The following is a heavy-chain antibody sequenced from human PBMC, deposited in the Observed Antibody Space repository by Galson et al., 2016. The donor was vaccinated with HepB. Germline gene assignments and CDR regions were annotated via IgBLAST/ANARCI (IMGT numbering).Heavy chain of an antibody. J-gene: IGHJ4*02. CDR1: GFTFSSYA. Sequence: SLRLSCAASGFTFSSYALSWVRQAPGKGLEWVSTITYSGGVTYYADSVKGRFTISRANSKNTLYLQMNRLRAEDPAVYYCASYPGYFPGNWGQGTLVTVSS. CDR3: ASYPGYFPGN. D-gene: IGHD3-9*01. CDR2: ITYSGGVT. V-gene: IGHV3-23*01.